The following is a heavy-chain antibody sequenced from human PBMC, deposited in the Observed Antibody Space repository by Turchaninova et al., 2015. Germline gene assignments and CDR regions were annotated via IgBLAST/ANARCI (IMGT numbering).Heavy chain of an antibody. CDR3: AKDEGVGATTLWGVDY. CDR2: ISGSGGST. J-gene: IGHJ4*02. Sequence: EVQLVESGGGLVQPGGSLRLSCGASGFTVNSYAMDWVRQAPGKGLELVSAISGSGGSTYYADSVKGRFTISRDNSKNTLYMQMNSLRAEDTAVYYCAKDEGVGATTLWGVDYWGRGTLVTVSS. CDR1: GFTVNSYA. V-gene: IGHV3-23*04. D-gene: IGHD1-26*01.